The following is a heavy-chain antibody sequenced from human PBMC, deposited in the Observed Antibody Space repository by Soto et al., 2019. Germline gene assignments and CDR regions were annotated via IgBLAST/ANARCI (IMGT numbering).Heavy chain of an antibody. CDR1: GFTFSSYA. Sequence: GGSLRLSCAASGFTFSSYAMHWVRQAPGKGLEWVAVISYDGSNKYYADSVKGRFTISRDNSKNTLYLQMNSLRAEDTAVYYCARSTIFGGRELLQLDYWGQGTLVTVSS. CDR2: ISYDGSNK. D-gene: IGHD1-26*01. V-gene: IGHV3-30-3*01. CDR3: ARSTIFGGRELLQLDY. J-gene: IGHJ4*02.